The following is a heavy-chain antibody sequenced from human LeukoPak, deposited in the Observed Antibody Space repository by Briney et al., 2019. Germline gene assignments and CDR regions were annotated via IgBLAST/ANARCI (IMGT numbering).Heavy chain of an antibody. CDR2: ISYDGSNK. D-gene: IGHD2-2*01. CDR1: GFTFSSYA. Sequence: GGSLRLSCAASGFTFSSYAMHWVRQAPGKGLEWVAVISYDGSNKYYADSVKGRFTISRDNSKNTLYLQMNSLRAEDTAVYYCARAGYARDYFDYWGQGTLVTVSS. J-gene: IGHJ4*02. V-gene: IGHV3-30-3*01. CDR3: ARAGYARDYFDY.